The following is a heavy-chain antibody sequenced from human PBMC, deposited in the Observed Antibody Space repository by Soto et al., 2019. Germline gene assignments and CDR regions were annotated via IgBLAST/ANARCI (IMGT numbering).Heavy chain of an antibody. CDR1: GFTFSSHG. J-gene: IGHJ6*02. CDR3: ASADIGTYGMAV. D-gene: IGHD2-15*01. CDR2: IWYDGSKQ. Sequence: QVQLVESGGGVVQPGKSLRLACVASGFTFSSHGMHWVRQAPGKGLEWVAVIWYDGSKQEYADSVKGRFTISRDNSKNTVYLEMSSLRAEDTAVYYCASADIGTYGMAVCGQGTTVTVSS. V-gene: IGHV3-33*01.